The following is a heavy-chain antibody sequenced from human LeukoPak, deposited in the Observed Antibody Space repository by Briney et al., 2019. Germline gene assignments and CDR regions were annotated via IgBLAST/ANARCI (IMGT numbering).Heavy chain of an antibody. Sequence: GGSLSLSCTASGFTFSGYAMTWVRQAPGKGLECVSVISGIGTTTYYPYPVKGRFTISRDNSQNTLFLQMNSLTVEDTATYYSTKKRTTSVTDWFDHWGQGTLVTVSS. D-gene: IGHD4-17*01. V-gene: IGHV3-23*01. CDR1: GFTFSGYA. J-gene: IGHJ5*02. CDR3: TKKRTTSVTDWFDH. CDR2: ISGIGTTT.